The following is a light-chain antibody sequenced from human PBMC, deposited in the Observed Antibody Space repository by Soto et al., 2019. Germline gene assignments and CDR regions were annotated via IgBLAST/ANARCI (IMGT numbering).Light chain of an antibody. CDR1: QDISNY. CDR3: QKYDSLPFT. Sequence: DIQMTQSPSSLSASVGYSFTITCRASQDISNYLAWFQQRPGKPPKLLIYAASTLESGVPSRFSGGRSGTDFTLSISSLQPEDVATFYCQKYDSLPFTFGPGTTGDIK. CDR2: AAS. V-gene: IGKV1-27*01. J-gene: IGKJ3*01.